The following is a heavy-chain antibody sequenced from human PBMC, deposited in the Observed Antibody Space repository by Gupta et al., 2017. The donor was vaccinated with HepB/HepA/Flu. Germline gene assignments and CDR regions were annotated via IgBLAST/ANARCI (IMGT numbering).Heavy chain of an antibody. CDR3: ARVRGRCSSTSCYFHFDY. CDR2: IYYSGST. D-gene: IGHD2-2*01. J-gene: IGHJ4*02. Sequence: QVQLQESGPGLVKPSETLSLTCTVSGGSISSYYWSWIRQPPGKGLEWIGYIYYSGSTNYNPSLKSRVTISVDTSKNQFSLKLSSVAAADTAVYYCARVRGRCSSTSCYFHFDYWGQGTLVTVSS. V-gene: IGHV4-59*01. CDR1: GGSISSYY.